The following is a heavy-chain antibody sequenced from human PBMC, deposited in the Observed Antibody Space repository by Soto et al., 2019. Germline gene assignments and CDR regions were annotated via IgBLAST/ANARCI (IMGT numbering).Heavy chain of an antibody. V-gene: IGHV1-3*01. CDR3: ARGRGSVSAARPGNWFDP. Sequence: ASVKVSCKASGYTFTSYAMHWVRQAPGQRLEWMGWINAGNGNTKYSQKFQGRVTITRDTSASTAYMELSSLRSEDTAVYYCARGRGSVSAARPGNWFDPWGQGTLVTVSS. J-gene: IGHJ5*02. CDR1: GYTFTSYA. D-gene: IGHD6-6*01. CDR2: INAGNGNT.